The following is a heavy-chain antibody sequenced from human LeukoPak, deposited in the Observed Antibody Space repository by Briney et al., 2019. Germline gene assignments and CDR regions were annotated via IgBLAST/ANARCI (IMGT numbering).Heavy chain of an antibody. CDR3: ARDPKYGSGSYVIDP. CDR1: GFTFSSYG. J-gene: IGHJ5*02. CDR2: IWYDGSNK. D-gene: IGHD3-10*01. V-gene: IGHV3-33*01. Sequence: GGSLRLSCAASGFTFSSYGMHWVRQAPGKGLEWVAVIWYDGSNKYYADSVEGRFTISRDNSKNTLYLQMNSLRAEDTAVYYCARDPKYGSGSYVIDPWGQGTLVTVSS.